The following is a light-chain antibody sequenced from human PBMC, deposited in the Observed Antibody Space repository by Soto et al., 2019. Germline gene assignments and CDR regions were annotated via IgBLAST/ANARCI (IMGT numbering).Light chain of an antibody. V-gene: IGKV1-5*01. CDR1: QSISSW. Sequence: DIQMTQSPSTLSASVGDRVTITCRASQSISSWLAWYQQKPGKAPKLLIYDASSLESGVPSRSSGSESGTEFTLTISSLQPDDFATYYCQQYITYPITFGQGTRLEI. CDR2: DAS. J-gene: IGKJ5*01. CDR3: QQYITYPIT.